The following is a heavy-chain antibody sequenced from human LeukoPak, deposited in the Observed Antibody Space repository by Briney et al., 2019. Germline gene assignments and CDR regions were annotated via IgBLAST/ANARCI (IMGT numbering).Heavy chain of an antibody. CDR1: GYSFTSYW. Sequence: GESLTISCKGSGYSFTSYWVGWVRQMPGKGLGWMGAFNPGDSDIRNSPSLQGPVTISVDKSISTAYLQLSSLKASDTAMYYCARHAPNSRVAFDIWGQGTMISVSS. D-gene: IGHD4/OR15-4a*01. CDR3: ARHAPNSRVAFDI. CDR2: FNPGDSDI. V-gene: IGHV5-51*01. J-gene: IGHJ3*02.